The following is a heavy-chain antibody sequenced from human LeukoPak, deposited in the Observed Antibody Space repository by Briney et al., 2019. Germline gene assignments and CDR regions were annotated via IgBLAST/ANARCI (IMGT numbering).Heavy chain of an antibody. V-gene: IGHV3-21*01. D-gene: IGHD1-26*01. CDR2: ISSSSSYI. CDR3: ARDMERGSYFDY. J-gene: IGHJ4*02. CDR1: GFTFSSYS. Sequence: GGSLRLSCAASGFTFSSYSMNWVRQAPGKGLEWVSSISSSSSYIYYADSVKGRFSISRDNAKNSLYLQMNSLRAEDTAVYYCARDMERGSYFDYWGQGTLVTVSS.